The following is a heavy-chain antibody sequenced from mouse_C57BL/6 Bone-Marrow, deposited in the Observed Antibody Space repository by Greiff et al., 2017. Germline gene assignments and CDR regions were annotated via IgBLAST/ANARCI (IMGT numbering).Heavy chain of an antibody. J-gene: IGHJ2*01. Sequence: VQGVESGPELVKPGASVKISCKASGYAFSSSWMNWVKQRPGKGLEWIGRIYPGDGDTNYNGKFKGKATLTADKSSSTAYMQLSSLTSEDSAVYFCARGAYYDYDYFDNGGQGTTLPVSS. V-gene: IGHV1-82*01. CDR1: GYAFSSSW. CDR3: ARGAYYDYDYFDN. CDR2: IYPGDGDT. D-gene: IGHD2-4*01.